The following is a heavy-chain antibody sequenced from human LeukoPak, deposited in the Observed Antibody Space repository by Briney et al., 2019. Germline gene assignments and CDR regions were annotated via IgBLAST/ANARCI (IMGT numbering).Heavy chain of an antibody. Sequence: SETLSLTCTVSGGTINNYYWTWIRLPPGKGPEWIGAIYYSGGTNYNPFLKSRVTISVDTSKNQFSLKLSSVTAADTAVYYCARTFRDYYTSGSYSSHFDFWGQGTLVTVSS. J-gene: IGHJ4*02. D-gene: IGHD3-10*01. CDR3: ARTFRDYYTSGSYSSHFDF. V-gene: IGHV4-59*01. CDR2: IYYSGGT. CDR1: GGTINNYY.